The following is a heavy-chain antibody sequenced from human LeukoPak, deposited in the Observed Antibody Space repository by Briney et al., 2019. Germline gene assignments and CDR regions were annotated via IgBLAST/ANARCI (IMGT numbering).Heavy chain of an antibody. D-gene: IGHD1-26*01. J-gene: IGHJ4*02. CDR1: GFTFSSYG. V-gene: IGHV3-30*18. Sequence: QSGGSLRLSCAASGFTFSSYGMHWVRQAPGKGLEWVAVISYDGSNKYYADSVKGRFTISRDNSKNTLYLQMNSLRAEDTAVYYCAKDRSLLGGSYDYWGQGTLVTVSS. CDR2: ISYDGSNK. CDR3: AKDRSLLGGSYDY.